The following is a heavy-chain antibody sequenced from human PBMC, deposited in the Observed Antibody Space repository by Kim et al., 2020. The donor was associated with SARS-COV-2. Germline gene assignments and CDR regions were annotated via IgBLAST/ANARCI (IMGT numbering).Heavy chain of an antibody. Sequence: GGSLRLSCAASGFNFRTYGMHWVRQAPGKGLEWVAVISYDGAIKYYADSVKGRFTISRDNSKNTLYLQMNSLRVEDTAVYYCAKDRKVVGYSYGWFYFDYWGQGILVTVSS. D-gene: IGHD5-18*01. J-gene: IGHJ4*02. CDR2: ISYDGAIK. CDR1: GFNFRTYG. V-gene: IGHV3-30*18. CDR3: AKDRKVVGYSYGWFYFDY.